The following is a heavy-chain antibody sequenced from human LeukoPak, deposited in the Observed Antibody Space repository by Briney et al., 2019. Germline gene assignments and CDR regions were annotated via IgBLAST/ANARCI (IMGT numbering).Heavy chain of an antibody. V-gene: IGHV3-7*01. J-gene: IGHJ3*01. D-gene: IGHD3-22*01. CDR2: IKHDGSEK. Sequence: PGGSLRLSCAASGFTFTKYWMGWVRQTPGKGLEWVANIKHDGSEKFYVDSVKGRFTVSRDNAKNSLFLQMSSLRVEDTAVYYCARGDHDDISGYYTDAFDVWGQGTMVTVSS. CDR1: GFTFTKYW. CDR3: ARGDHDDISGYYTDAFDV.